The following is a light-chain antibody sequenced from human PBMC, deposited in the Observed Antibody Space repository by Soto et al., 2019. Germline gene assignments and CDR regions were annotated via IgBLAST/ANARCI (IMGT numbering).Light chain of an antibody. CDR2: AAS. CDR1: QSVSNY. V-gene: IGKV3-11*01. Sequence: EIVSTQTPATLALCPGERVTRSSTAIQSVSNYLAWYQQKPGQAPRLLVSAASNRATGIPARFSGSGSGTDFTLTISSLEPEDFGVFDCQQRFDGPKITFGQGTRLEIK. J-gene: IGKJ5*01. CDR3: QQRFDGPKIT.